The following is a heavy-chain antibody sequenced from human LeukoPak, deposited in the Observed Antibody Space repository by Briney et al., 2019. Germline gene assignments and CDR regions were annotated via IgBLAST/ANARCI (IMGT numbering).Heavy chain of an antibody. V-gene: IGHV3-33*01. CDR3: ARAGYYDFWSGYWAIMDV. CDR1: GFTFSSYG. D-gene: IGHD3-3*01. Sequence: GGSLRLSCAASGFTFSSYGMHWVRQAPGKGLEWVAVIWYDGSNKYYADSVKGRFTISRDNSKNTLYLQMNSLRAEDTAVYYCARAGYYDFWSGYWAIMDVWGQGTTVTVSS. CDR2: IWYDGSNK. J-gene: IGHJ6*02.